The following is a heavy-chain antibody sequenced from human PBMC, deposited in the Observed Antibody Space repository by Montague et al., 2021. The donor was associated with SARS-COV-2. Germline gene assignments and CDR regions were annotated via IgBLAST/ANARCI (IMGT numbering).Heavy chain of an antibody. CDR1: GFTFSSYE. V-gene: IGHV3-48*03. J-gene: IGHJ4*02. D-gene: IGHD3-22*01. Sequence: SLRLSCAASGFTFSSYEMNWLRQAPGKGLEWVSYISSSGITIYYADSVKGRFTISRDNAKNSLYLLMNSLRAEDTAVYYCARDNYYYDTSGYPDYWGQGTLVTVSS. CDR3: ARDNYYYDTSGYPDY. CDR2: ISSSGITI.